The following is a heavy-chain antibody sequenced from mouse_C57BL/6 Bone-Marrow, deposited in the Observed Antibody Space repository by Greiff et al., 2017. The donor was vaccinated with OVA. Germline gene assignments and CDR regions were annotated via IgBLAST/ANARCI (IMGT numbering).Heavy chain of an antibody. CDR2: ISSGSSTI. D-gene: IGHD1-1*01. CDR1: GFTFSDYG. Sequence: EVQLVESGGGLVKPGGSLKLSCAASGFTFSDYGMHWVRQAPEKGLEWVAYISSGSSTIYYADTVKGRLTISRDNAKNTLFLQMTSLRSEDTAMYYCARHYYGSSHWYFDFWGTGTTVTVSS. CDR3: ARHYYGSSHWYFDF. V-gene: IGHV5-17*01. J-gene: IGHJ1*03.